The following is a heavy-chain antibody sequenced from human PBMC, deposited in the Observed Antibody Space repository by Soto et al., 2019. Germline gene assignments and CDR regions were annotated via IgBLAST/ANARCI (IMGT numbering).Heavy chain of an antibody. CDR2: IYYSGST. Sequence: LSLTCTVSGGSISSGGYYWSWIRQHPGKGLEWIGYIYYSGSTYYNPSLKSRVTISVDTSKNQFSLKLSSVTAADTAVYYCARGPAAYCSGGSCYGRNYYYYYGMDVWGQGTTVTVSS. CDR1: GGSISSGGYY. D-gene: IGHD2-15*01. CDR3: ARGPAAYCSGGSCYGRNYYYYYGMDV. J-gene: IGHJ6*02. V-gene: IGHV4-31*03.